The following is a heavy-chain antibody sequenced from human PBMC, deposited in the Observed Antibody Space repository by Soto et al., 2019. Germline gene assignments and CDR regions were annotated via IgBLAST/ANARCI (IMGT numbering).Heavy chain of an antibody. CDR2: IYPGDSDT. CDR1: GYSFTSYW. V-gene: IGHV5-51*01. J-gene: IGHJ6*02. CDR3: ARLAAAGSYYYYGMDV. Sequence: PGGSLKISCKGSGYSFTSYWIGWVRQMPGKGLEWMGIIYPGDSDTRYSPSFQGQVTISADKSISTAYLQWSSLKASDTAMYYCARLAAAGSYYYYGMDVWGQGTTVTVSS. D-gene: IGHD6-13*01.